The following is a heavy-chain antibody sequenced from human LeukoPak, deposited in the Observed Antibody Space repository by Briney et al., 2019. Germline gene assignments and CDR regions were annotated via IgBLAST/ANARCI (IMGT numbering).Heavy chain of an antibody. CDR1: GYTFTSYD. CDR2: MNPNSGNT. D-gene: IGHD6-13*01. Sequence: VASVKVSCKASGYTFTSYDINWVRQATGQGLEWMGWMNPNSGNTGYAQKFQGRVTMTRNTSISTAYMELSSLRSEDTAVYYCARRRAAAGTRGGNWFDPWGQGTLVTVSS. V-gene: IGHV1-8*02. J-gene: IGHJ5*02. CDR3: ARRRAAAGTRGGNWFDP.